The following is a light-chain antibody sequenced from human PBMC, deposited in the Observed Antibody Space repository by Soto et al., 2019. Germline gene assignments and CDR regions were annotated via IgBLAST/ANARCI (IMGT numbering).Light chain of an antibody. CDR1: QRISSW. V-gene: IGKV1-5*01. CDR2: DAS. Sequence: HMTQAPSTMSSSFADIVKIRRRASQRISSWLAWYQQKPGKAPKLLIYDASSLESGVPSRFRGSGSGTEFTLTISSLQPDDFATYYCQQYNTYSRTFGQGTKVDIK. J-gene: IGKJ1*01. CDR3: QQYNTYSRT.